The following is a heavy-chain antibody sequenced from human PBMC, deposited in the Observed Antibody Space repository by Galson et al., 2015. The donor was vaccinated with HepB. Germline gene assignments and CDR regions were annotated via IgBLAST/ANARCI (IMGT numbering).Heavy chain of an antibody. J-gene: IGHJ6*02. V-gene: IGHV3-30*18. CDR2: ISYDGSNK. Sequence: SLRLSCAASGFTFSSYGMHWVRQAPGKGLEWVAVISYDGSNKYYADSVKGRFTISRDNSKNTLYLQMNSLRAEDTAVYYCAKKGRVNYYYGMDVWGQGTTVTVSS. CDR1: GFTFSSYG. CDR3: AKKGRVNYYYGMDV. D-gene: IGHD3-10*01.